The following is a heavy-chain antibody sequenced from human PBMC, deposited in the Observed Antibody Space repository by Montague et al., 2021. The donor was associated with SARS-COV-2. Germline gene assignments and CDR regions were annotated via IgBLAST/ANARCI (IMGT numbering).Heavy chain of an antibody. CDR2: IFYRGNT. V-gene: IGHV4-39*01. D-gene: IGHD6-19*01. J-gene: IGHJ5*02. CDR1: GGSINNTSYY. Sequence: SETLSLTCTVSGGSINNTSYYWGWIRQPPGKGLEWIGSIFYRGNTHYNASLKSRVTVSVDTSKYQFSLNLTSVTAADTALYYCSRLTTSGSIAWGQGTLVTVSS. CDR3: SRLTTSGSIA.